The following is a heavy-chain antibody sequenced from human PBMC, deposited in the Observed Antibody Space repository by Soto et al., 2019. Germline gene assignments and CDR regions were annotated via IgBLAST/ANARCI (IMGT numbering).Heavy chain of an antibody. Sequence: GESLKISCKGSGYSFTSYWIGWVRQMPGKGLEWMGIIYPGDSDTGYSPSFQGQVTISADKSISTAYLQWSSLKASDTAMYYCATTPSYDILTGYYPYYFDCWGQGSLGTVSS. J-gene: IGHJ4*02. CDR2: IYPGDSDT. D-gene: IGHD3-9*01. CDR1: GYSFTSYW. V-gene: IGHV5-51*01. CDR3: ATTPSYDILTGYYPYYFDC.